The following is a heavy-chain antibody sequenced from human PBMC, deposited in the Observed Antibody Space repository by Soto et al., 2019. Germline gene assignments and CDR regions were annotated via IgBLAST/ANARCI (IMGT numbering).Heavy chain of an antibody. V-gene: IGHV4-39*01. CDR3: ARHGLGSMVRGVITDY. CDR2: IYYSGST. CDR1: GGSISSSSYY. Sequence: QLQLQESGPGLVKPSETLSLTCTVSGGSISSSSYYWGWIRQPPGKGLEWIGSIYYSGSTYYNPSLKSRVTISVDTSKNQFSLKLSSVTAADTAVYYCARHGLGSMVRGVITDYWGQGTLVTVSS. J-gene: IGHJ4*02. D-gene: IGHD3-10*01.